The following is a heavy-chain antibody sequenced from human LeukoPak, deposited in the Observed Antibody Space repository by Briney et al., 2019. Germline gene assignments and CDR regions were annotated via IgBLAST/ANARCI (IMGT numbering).Heavy chain of an antibody. V-gene: IGHV3-21*01. D-gene: IGHD7-27*01. CDR1: GFTFSSYS. J-gene: IGHJ4*02. CDR3: ARDDPHLGY. Sequence: GGSLRLSCAASGFTFSSYSMNWVRQAPGKGLEWVSSISSSSSYIYYADSVNGRFTISRDNAKNSLFLQMNSLRAEDTAVYYCARDDPHLGYWGQGTLVTVSS. CDR2: ISSSSSYI.